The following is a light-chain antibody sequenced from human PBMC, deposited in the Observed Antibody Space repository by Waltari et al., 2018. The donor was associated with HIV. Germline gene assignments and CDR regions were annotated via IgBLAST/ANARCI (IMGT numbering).Light chain of an antibody. CDR2: WAS. Sequence: DIVMTQSPDSLPVSLGERATINCKSSQRVLYSSNNKNYLAWYQQKPGQPPKLLIYWASTRESGVPDRFSGSGSGTDFTLTISSLLAEDVAVYYCQQYYSTPCAFGQGTKVEIK. CDR3: QQYYSTPCA. CDR1: QRVLYSSNNKNY. V-gene: IGKV4-1*01. J-gene: IGKJ1*01.